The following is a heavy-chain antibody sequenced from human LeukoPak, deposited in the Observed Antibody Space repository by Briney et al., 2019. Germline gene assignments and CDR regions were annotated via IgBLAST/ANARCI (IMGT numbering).Heavy chain of an antibody. Sequence: PGGSLRLSCAASGFTFSSYGMHWVRQAPGKGLEWVAVISYDGSNKYYADSVKGRFTISRDNSKNTLYLQMNSLRAEDTAVYYCAKDFMQYGDFFDYWGQGTLVTVSS. CDR1: GFTFSSYG. CDR3: AKDFMQYGDFFDY. D-gene: IGHD4-17*01. CDR2: ISYDGSNK. V-gene: IGHV3-30*18. J-gene: IGHJ4*02.